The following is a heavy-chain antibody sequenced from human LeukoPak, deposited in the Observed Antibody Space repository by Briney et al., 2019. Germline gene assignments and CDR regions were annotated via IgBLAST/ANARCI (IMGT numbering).Heavy chain of an antibody. CDR1: GGSISSSSYN. Sequence: SETLSLTCTVSGGSISSSSYNWGWIRQPPGKGLEWIGSIYYSGSTYYNPSLKSRVTISVDTSKNQFSLKLSSVTAADTAVYYCARHVSAIVVVVAAPDAFDIWGQGTMVTVSS. CDR3: ARHVSAIVVVVAAPDAFDI. CDR2: IYYSGST. J-gene: IGHJ3*02. D-gene: IGHD2-15*01. V-gene: IGHV4-39*01.